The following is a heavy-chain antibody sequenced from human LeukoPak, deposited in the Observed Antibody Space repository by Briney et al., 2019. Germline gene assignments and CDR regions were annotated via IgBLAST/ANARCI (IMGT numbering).Heavy chain of an antibody. Sequence: SETLSLTCTVSGGSISSYYWSWIRQPPGKGLEWIGYIYYSGSTNYDPSLKSRVTISVDTSKNQFSLKLSSVTAADTAVYYCARLRFLEWNFDYWGQGTLVTVSS. CDR3: ARLRFLEWNFDY. J-gene: IGHJ4*02. CDR1: GGSISSYY. D-gene: IGHD3-3*01. V-gene: IGHV4-59*01. CDR2: IYYSGST.